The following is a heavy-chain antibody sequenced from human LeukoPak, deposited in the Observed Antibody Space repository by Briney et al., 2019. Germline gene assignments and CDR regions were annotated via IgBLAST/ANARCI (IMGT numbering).Heavy chain of an antibody. CDR1: GFTVSSNY. CDR3: AKDLRGYSYGLRNNWFDP. Sequence: GGSLRLSCAASGFTVSSNYMSCVRQAPGKGLEWVSVIYSGGSTFYADSVKGRFTISRDNSKNTLYLQMNSLRAEDTAVYYCAKDLRGYSYGLRNNWFDPWGQGTLVTVSS. V-gene: IGHV3-53*05. CDR2: IYSGGST. J-gene: IGHJ5*02. D-gene: IGHD5-18*01.